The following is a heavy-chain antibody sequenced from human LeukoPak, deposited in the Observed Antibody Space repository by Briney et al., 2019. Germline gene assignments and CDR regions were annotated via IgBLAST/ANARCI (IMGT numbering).Heavy chain of an antibody. D-gene: IGHD3-22*01. J-gene: IGHJ4*02. Sequence: GGSLRLSCAASGFTFSSNAMSWVRQAPGKGLEWVSAISGSGGSTYYADSVKGRFTISRDNFKNTLYLQMNSLRADDTAVYYCAKANYYDSSGYYENLDYWGQGTLVTVSS. CDR3: AKANYYDSSGYYENLDY. CDR2: ISGSGGST. CDR1: GFTFSSNA. V-gene: IGHV3-23*01.